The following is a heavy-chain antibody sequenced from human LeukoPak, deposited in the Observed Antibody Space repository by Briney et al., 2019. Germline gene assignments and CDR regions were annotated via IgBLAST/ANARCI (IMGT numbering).Heavy chain of an antibody. Sequence: PGGSLRLSCAASGFTFDDYAMHWVRQVPGKGLEWVSGISWNSGSIGYAESVKGRFTISRDNGKKSLYLQMNSLRPEDTALYFCARGGYYDNSGYPYWGQGTLVTVSS. CDR3: ARGGYYDNSGYPY. V-gene: IGHV3-9*01. CDR2: ISWNSGSI. CDR1: GFTFDDYA. D-gene: IGHD3-22*01. J-gene: IGHJ4*02.